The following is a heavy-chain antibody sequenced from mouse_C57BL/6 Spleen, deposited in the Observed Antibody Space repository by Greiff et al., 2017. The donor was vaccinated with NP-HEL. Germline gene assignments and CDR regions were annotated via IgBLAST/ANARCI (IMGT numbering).Heavy chain of an antibody. CDR3: ARDTGPFDY. J-gene: IGHJ2*01. D-gene: IGHD1-1*01. CDR1: GFTFSSYA. Sequence: EVQVVESGGGLVKPGGSLKLSCAASGFTFSSYAMSWVRQTPEKRLEWVATISDGGSYTYYPDNVKGRFTISRDNAKNNLYLQMSHLKSEDTAMYYCARDTGPFDYWGQGTTLTVSS. CDR2: ISDGGSYT. V-gene: IGHV5-4*01.